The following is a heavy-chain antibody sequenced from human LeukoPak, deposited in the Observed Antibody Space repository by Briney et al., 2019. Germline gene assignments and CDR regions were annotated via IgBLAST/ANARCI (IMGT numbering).Heavy chain of an antibody. D-gene: IGHD1-26*01. Sequence: PSETLSLTCTVSGGSISSSSYYWGWIRQPPGKGLEWIGSIYYSGSTYYNPSLKSRVTICVDTSKNQFSLKLSSVTAADTAVYYCARQRYSGSYYDYWGQGTLVTVSS. CDR2: IYYSGST. V-gene: IGHV4-39*01. CDR3: ARQRYSGSYYDY. CDR1: GGSISSSSYY. J-gene: IGHJ4*02.